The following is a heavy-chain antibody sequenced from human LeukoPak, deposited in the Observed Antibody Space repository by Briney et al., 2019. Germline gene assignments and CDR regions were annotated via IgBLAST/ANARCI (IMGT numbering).Heavy chain of an antibody. V-gene: IGHV3-11*04. D-gene: IGHD6-13*01. Sequence: GGSLRLSCAASGFTFSDYYMSWIRQAPGKGLEGVSYISSSGSTIYYADSVKGRFTISRDNAKNSLYLQMNSLRAEDTAVYYCARVQGYSSSWYSRYWGQGTLVTVSS. J-gene: IGHJ4*02. CDR2: ISSSGSTI. CDR3: ARVQGYSSSWYSRY. CDR1: GFTFSDYY.